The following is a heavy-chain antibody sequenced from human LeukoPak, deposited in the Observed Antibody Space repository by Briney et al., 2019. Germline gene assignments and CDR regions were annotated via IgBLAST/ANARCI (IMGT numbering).Heavy chain of an antibody. Sequence: GGSLGLSCAASGFTFSSYGMHWVRQAPGKGLEYVSAISSNGGSTYYANSVKGRFTISRDNSKNTLYLQMGSLRAEDMAVYYCARDLGAATPYYYMDVWGKGTTVTVSS. D-gene: IGHD2-15*01. V-gene: IGHV3-64*01. J-gene: IGHJ6*03. CDR2: ISSNGGST. CDR3: ARDLGAATPYYYMDV. CDR1: GFTFSSYG.